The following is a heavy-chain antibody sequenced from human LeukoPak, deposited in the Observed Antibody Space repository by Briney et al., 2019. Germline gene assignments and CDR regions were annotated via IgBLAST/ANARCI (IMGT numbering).Heavy chain of an antibody. D-gene: IGHD5-18*01. CDR1: GFTFSSYA. CDR3: AKDRQRY. CDR2: ISGSGGST. Sequence: GGSLRLSWAPSGFTFSSYAMGWVRQPPGKGLGWVSAISGSGGSTYYADSVKGRFTISRDNSKNTLYLQMNSLRAEDTAVYYCAKDRQRYWGQGTLVTVSS. V-gene: IGHV3-23*01. J-gene: IGHJ4*02.